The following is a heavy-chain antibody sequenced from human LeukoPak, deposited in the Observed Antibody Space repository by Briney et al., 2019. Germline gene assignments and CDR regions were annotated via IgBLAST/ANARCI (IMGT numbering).Heavy chain of an antibody. J-gene: IGHJ6*02. CDR2: ISWNGGSV. CDR1: GFKFDNYA. CDR3: TKDVDYVAGDYYGMDV. D-gene: IGHD3-16*01. Sequence: GGSLRLSCAASGFKFDNYAMHWVRQAPGKGLEWVSGISWNGGSVGYADSVKGRFTISRDSAKSSLYLQMNSLRPEDTALYYCTKDVDYVAGDYYGMDVWGQGTTVTVSS. V-gene: IGHV3-9*01.